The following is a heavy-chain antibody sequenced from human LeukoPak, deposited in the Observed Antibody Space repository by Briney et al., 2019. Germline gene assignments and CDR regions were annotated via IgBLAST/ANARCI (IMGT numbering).Heavy chain of an antibody. D-gene: IGHD7-27*01. CDR2: IKQDGSAK. CDR1: GFTFSSHW. V-gene: IGHV3-7*01. J-gene: IGHJ4*02. Sequence: GGSLRLSCAASGFTFSSHWMSWVRQAPGKGLEWVANIKQDGSAKYYVDSVRGRFTISRDNAKTSLYLQMNSLRAEDTAVYYCARDGPSVGIDFWGQGALVTVSS. CDR3: ARDGPSVGIDF.